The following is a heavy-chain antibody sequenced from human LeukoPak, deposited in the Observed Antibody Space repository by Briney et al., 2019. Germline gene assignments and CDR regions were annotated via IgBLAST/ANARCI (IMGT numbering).Heavy chain of an antibody. V-gene: IGHV3-21*03. CDR1: GFTFSSYS. CDR3: TTDPYYDRPLDY. CDR2: ISSSSSYI. J-gene: IGHJ4*02. Sequence: PGGSLRLSCAASGFTFSSYSMDWARQAPGKGLEWVSSISSSSSYIYYADSVKGRFTISRDNAKNSLYLQMNSLRAEDTAVYYCTTDPYYDRPLDYWGQGTLVTVSS. D-gene: IGHD3-22*01.